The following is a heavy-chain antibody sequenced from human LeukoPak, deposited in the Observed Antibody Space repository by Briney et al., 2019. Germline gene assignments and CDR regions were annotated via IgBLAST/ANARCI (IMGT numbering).Heavy chain of an antibody. Sequence: SETLSLTCTVSGGSISSSSYYWGWIRQPPGKGLEWIGTLSHSGSSYYNPSLKSRVTISVDTSKNQFSLKLSSVTAADTAVYYCARHIRPTYYYGSGSYRFDPWGQGTLVTVSS. CDR2: LSHSGSS. V-gene: IGHV4-39*01. CDR3: ARHIRPTYYYGSGSYRFDP. CDR1: GGSISSSSYY. D-gene: IGHD3-10*01. J-gene: IGHJ5*02.